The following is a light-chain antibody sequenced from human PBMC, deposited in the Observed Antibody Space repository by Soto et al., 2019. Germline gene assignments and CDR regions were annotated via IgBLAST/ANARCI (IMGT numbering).Light chain of an antibody. J-gene: IGLJ1*01. Sequence: QSVLTQPPSASGSPGQSIAISCTGTSSDVGGYNYVSWYQQHPGKAPKLIISEVTKRPSGVPDRFSGSKSGNTASLTVSGLRAEDEADYYCCSYTGANNPYVFGTGTKITVL. V-gene: IGLV2-8*01. CDR2: EVT. CDR3: CSYTGANNPYV. CDR1: SSDVGGYNY.